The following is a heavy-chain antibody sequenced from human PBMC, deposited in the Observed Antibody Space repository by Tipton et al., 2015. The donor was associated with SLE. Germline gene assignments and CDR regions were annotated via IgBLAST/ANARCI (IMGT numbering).Heavy chain of an antibody. CDR3: ARQGLMGVLVLDGFDV. CDR2: INPKTGGT. V-gene: IGHV1-2*02. J-gene: IGHJ3*01. Sequence: QLVQSGAEVKKPGASVKVSCRASGYTFTDHYVHWIRQAPGQALEWMGWINPKTGGTDYGQKFHGRVTVTSDTSTNTADMELSLLTSDDTAIYYCARQGLMGVLVLDGFDVWGQGTMVTVSS. CDR1: GYTFTDHY. D-gene: IGHD2-8*01.